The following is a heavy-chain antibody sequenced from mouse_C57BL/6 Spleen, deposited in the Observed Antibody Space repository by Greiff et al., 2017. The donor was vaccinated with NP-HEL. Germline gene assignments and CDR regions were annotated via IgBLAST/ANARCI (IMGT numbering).Heavy chain of an antibody. V-gene: IGHV3-6*01. D-gene: IGHD1-1*01. J-gene: IGHJ2*01. CDR1: GYSITSGYY. Sequence: DVQLQESGPGLVKPSQSLSLTCSVTGYSITSGYYWNWIRQFPGNKLEWMGYISYDGSNNYNPSLKNRISITRDTSKNQFFLKLNSVTTEDTATYYCARDSGSRGLDYWGQGTTLTVSS. CDR3: ARDSGSRGLDY. CDR2: ISYDGSN.